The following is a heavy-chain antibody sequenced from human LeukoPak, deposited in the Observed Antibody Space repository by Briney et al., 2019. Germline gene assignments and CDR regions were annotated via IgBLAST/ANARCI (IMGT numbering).Heavy chain of an antibody. CDR2: INPNSGGT. Sequence: GASVKVSCKASGYTFTGHYMHWVRQAPGQGLEWMGRINPNSGGTNYAQKFQGRVTMTRDTSISTAYMELSRLGSDDTAVYYCARGYDYYDSSGYIDYWGQGTLVTVSS. CDR3: ARGYDYYDSSGYIDY. CDR1: GYTFTGHY. D-gene: IGHD3-22*01. J-gene: IGHJ4*02. V-gene: IGHV1-2*06.